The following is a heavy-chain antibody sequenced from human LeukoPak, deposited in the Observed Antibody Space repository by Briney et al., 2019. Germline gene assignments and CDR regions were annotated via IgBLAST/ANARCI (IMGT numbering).Heavy chain of an antibody. CDR3: ARSEGMVRGASFDP. CDR2: IYYSGST. J-gene: IGHJ5*02. V-gene: IGHV4-39*01. CDR1: GGSISSSSYY. Sequence: SETLSLTCTVSGGSISSSSYYWGWIRQPPGKGLEWIGSIYYSGSTYYNPSLKSRVTISVDTSKNQFSLKLSSVTAADTAVYYCARSEGMVRGASFDPWGQGTLVTVSS. D-gene: IGHD3-10*01.